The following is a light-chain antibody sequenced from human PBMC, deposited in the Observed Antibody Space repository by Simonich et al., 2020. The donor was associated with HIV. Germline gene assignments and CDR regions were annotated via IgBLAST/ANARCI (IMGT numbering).Light chain of an antibody. CDR3: SSYTSSSTLV. Sequence: QSALTQPASVSGSPGQSITISCTGTTCDVGGYNYVSWYQQDPGKAPKLMIYDVSKRPSGVSNRFSGSKSGNTASLTISGLQAEDEADYYCSSYTSSSTLVFGGGTKLTVL. CDR2: DVS. V-gene: IGLV2-14*01. CDR1: TCDVGGYNY. J-gene: IGLJ3*02.